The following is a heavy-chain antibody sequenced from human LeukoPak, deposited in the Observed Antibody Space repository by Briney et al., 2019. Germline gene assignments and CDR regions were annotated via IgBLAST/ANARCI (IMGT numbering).Heavy chain of an antibody. CDR2: IYPGDSDT. V-gene: IGHV5-51*01. Sequence: GASLQISCKGSEYSFTSKWIGWVRQQPGKGLEWMGIIYPGDSDTRYSPSFQGQVIISVDKSIGTAYLQWRSLKASDTAMYYCATSYCSGDCYSPYFDYWGQGTLVTVSS. CDR1: EYSFTSKW. D-gene: IGHD2-21*02. J-gene: IGHJ4*02. CDR3: ATSYCSGDCYSPYFDY.